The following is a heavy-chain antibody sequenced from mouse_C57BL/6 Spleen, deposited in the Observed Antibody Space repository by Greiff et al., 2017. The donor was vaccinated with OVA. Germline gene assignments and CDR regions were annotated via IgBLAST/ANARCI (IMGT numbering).Heavy chain of an antibody. J-gene: IGHJ2*01. D-gene: IGHD1-1*01. V-gene: IGHV14-1*01. Sequence: VQLQQSGAELVRPGASVKLSCTASGFTFTDYYMHWVKQRPEQGLEWIGRIDPGDGDTEYAPKFPGKATMTADTSSNTAYLQLSSLTAEDTAVYYCTTGYYGSNEYYFDYWGQGTTLTVSS. CDR1: GFTFTDYY. CDR2: IDPGDGDT. CDR3: TTGYYGSNEYYFDY.